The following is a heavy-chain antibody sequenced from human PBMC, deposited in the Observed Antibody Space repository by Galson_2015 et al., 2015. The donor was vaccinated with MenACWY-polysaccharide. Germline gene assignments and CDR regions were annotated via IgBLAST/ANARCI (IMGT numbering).Heavy chain of an antibody. J-gene: IGHJ4*02. V-gene: IGHV2-5*02. CDR2: IYWDDEK. CDR1: GFSLSTSGVG. Sequence: PALVKPTQTLTLTCTFSGFSLSTSGVGVGWIRQPPGKALEWLALIYWDDEKRYRPSLKNRLTITEDTSKSQVVLTMTNLDPVDTATYFCARLGSTGVGAFDYWGQGSLVTVSS. D-gene: IGHD1-26*01. CDR3: ARLGSTGVGAFDY.